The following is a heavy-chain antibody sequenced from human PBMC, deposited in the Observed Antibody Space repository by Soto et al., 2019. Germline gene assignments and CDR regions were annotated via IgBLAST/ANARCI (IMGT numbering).Heavy chain of an antibody. Sequence: ASVKVSCKASGYTFTSYAMHWVRQAPGQRLEWMGWINAGNGNTKYSQKFQGRVTITRDTSASTAYMELSSLRSEDTAVYYCARTDYGDEDRYYYYGMDVWGQGTTVTVSS. CDR2: INAGNGNT. J-gene: IGHJ6*02. V-gene: IGHV1-3*01. CDR1: GYTFTSYA. CDR3: ARTDYGDEDRYYYYGMDV. D-gene: IGHD4-17*01.